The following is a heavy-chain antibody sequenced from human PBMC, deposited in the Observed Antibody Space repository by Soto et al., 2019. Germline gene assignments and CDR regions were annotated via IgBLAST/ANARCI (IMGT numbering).Heavy chain of an antibody. CDR3: AKDTSGSYSNFDY. Sequence: GGSLRLSCAASGFTFDDYAMHWVRQAPGKGLEWVSGISWNSGSIGYADSVKGRFTISRDNAKNSLYLQMNSLRAEDTALYYCAKDTSGSYSNFDYWGQGTLVTVSS. V-gene: IGHV3-9*01. D-gene: IGHD1-26*01. J-gene: IGHJ4*02. CDR1: GFTFDDYA. CDR2: ISWNSGSI.